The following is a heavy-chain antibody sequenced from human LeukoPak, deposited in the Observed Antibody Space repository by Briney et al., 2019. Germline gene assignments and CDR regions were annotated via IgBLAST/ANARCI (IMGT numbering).Heavy chain of an antibody. J-gene: IGHJ5*02. Sequence: PSETLSLTCTVSGGSISSYYWSWIRQPAGKGLESIGHISTSGSTNYNPSLKSRVTISVDTSKNQFSLKLSSVAAADTAVYYCARDDGGYSSSWFNWFDPWGQGTLVTVSS. CDR2: ISTSGST. CDR3: ARDDGGYSSSWFNWFDP. D-gene: IGHD6-13*01. CDR1: GGSISSYY. V-gene: IGHV4-4*07.